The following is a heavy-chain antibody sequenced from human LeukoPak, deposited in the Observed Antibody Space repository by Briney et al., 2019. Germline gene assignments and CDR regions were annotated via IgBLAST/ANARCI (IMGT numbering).Heavy chain of an antibody. CDR3: ARSGCSSTGCSPSQFDY. CDR1: GGSISSYY. J-gene: IGHJ4*02. V-gene: IGHV4-59*01. D-gene: IGHD2-2*01. CDR2: IYYSGST. Sequence: SETLSLTCTVSGGSISSYYWSWIRQPPGKGLEWIGYIYYSGSTNYNPSLKSRVTISVDTSKNQFSLKLSSVTAADTAVYYCARSGCSSTGCSPSQFDYWGQGTLVTVSS.